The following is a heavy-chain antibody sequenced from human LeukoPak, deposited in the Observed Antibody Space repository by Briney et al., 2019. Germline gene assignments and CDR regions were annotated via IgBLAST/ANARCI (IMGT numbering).Heavy chain of an antibody. Sequence: GGSLRLSCAASGFTFSSYSMNWVRQAPGKGLEWVSSISSSSSYIYYADSVKGRFTISRDNSKNTLYLQMYSLRAVDTAVYFCAKGDKMLTWRRTYNRFDPWGQGTLVTVSS. CDR3: AKGDKMLTWRRTYNRFDP. D-gene: IGHD3-16*01. CDR2: ISSSSSYI. V-gene: IGHV3-21*01. J-gene: IGHJ5*02. CDR1: GFTFSSYS.